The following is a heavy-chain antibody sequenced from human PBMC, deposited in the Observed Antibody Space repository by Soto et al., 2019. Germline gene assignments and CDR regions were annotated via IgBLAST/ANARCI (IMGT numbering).Heavy chain of an antibody. D-gene: IGHD4-4*01. CDR2: IKSKGNNYAT. CDR3: ARHRIIWANHMTTVISNDVFDI. J-gene: IGHJ3*02. V-gene: IGHV3-73*01. CDR1: GFTFSVSA. Sequence: EVQLVESGGGLVQPGGSLKISCVASGFTFSVSAMHWVRQASGKGLEWVGRIKSKGNNYATAYAASMKGRVTISRDDSKKTTYLQISSLKTEDTAVYYCARHRIIWANHMTTVISNDVFDIWGQGTMVTVSS.